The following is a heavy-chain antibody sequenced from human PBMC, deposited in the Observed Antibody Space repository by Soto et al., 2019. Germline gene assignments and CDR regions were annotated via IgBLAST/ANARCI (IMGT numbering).Heavy chain of an antibody. Sequence: ASETLSLTCTVSGGSISSYYWSWIRQPPGKGLEWIGYIYYSGSTNYNPSLKSRVTISVDTSKNQFSLKLSSVTAADTAVYYCGRRRNRDILTGYPGGAFDIWGQGTMVTVSS. CDR2: IYYSGST. J-gene: IGHJ3*02. CDR1: GGSISSYY. CDR3: GRRRNRDILTGYPGGAFDI. V-gene: IGHV4-59*01. D-gene: IGHD3-9*01.